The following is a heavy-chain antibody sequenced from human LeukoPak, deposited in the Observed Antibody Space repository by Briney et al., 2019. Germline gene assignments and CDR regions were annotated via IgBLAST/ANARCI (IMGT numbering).Heavy chain of an antibody. J-gene: IGHJ3*02. CDR2: TNTDGSEK. Sequence: GGSLRLSCVGSGFTFSYYAMSWVRQAPGKGLEWVANTNTDGSEKYYVDSVKGRVTISRDNAMNFLYLQLNSLRVDDTAVYYCARDSGSCRGCAFDIWGQGTVVTVSS. V-gene: IGHV3-7*01. CDR1: GFTFSYYA. CDR3: ARDSGSCRGCAFDI. D-gene: IGHD1-26*01.